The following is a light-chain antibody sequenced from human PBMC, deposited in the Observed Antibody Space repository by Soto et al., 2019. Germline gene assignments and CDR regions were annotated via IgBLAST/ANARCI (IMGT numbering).Light chain of an antibody. Sequence: DIVLTQSPDSLTVSLGERATINCKSSQSVSFGSIRKDYLAWYQQKPGQPPHLLIHWASTRESGVPDRFSGSGSGTDFTLTISSVQPEDVAVYYCQQYYCPLSFAGGSKVEIK. CDR1: QSVSFGSIRKDY. J-gene: IGKJ4*01. CDR3: QQYYCPLS. V-gene: IGKV4-1*01. CDR2: WAS.